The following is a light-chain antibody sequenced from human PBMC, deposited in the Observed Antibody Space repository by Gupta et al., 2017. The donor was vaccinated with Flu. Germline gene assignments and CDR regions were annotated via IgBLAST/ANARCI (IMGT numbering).Light chain of an antibody. CDR3: QQYNNWPLRT. CDR1: QSVSSN. V-gene: IGKV3-15*01. J-gene: IGKJ1*01. CDR2: GAS. Sequence: EIVMTQSPATLSVSPGERATLSCRASQSVSSNLAWYQQKPGQAPRLLIYGASTRDTGIPARFSGSGSGKEFTLTISSRQSEDFAVYYCQQYNNWPLRTFGQGTKVEIK.